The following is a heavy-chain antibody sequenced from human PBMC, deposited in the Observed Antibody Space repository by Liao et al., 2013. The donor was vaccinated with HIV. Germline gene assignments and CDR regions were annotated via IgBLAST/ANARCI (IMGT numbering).Heavy chain of an antibody. D-gene: IGHD3-22*01. CDR1: GGSFSGYY. CDR2: VNHSGST. V-gene: IGHV4-34*01. J-gene: IGHJ4*02. CDR3: ARGRRRYYYDSSGYLVFDY. Sequence: QVQLQQWGAGLLKPSETLSLTCAVYGGSFSGYYWSWIRQPPGNGAWSGLGKVNHSGSTNYNPSLKSRVTISVDTSKNQFSLKLSSVTAADTAVYYCARGRRRYYYDSSGYLVFDYWGQGTLVTVSS.